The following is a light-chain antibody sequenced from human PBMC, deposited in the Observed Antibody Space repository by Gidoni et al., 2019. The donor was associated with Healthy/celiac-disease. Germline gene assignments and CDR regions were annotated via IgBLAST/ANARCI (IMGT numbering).Light chain of an antibody. Sequence: EIVLTQSPATLSLSPGERATLSCRASQSVSSYLAWYQQKLGQAPRLLIYDASNRATGIPARFSGSGSGTDFTLTISSLESEDFAVYYCQQRSNWPPTFGQGTKVEIK. CDR2: DAS. CDR3: QQRSNWPPT. J-gene: IGKJ1*01. V-gene: IGKV3-11*01. CDR1: QSVSSY.